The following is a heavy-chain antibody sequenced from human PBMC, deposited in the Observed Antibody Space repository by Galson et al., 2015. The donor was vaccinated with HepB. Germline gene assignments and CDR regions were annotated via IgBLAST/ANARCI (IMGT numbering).Heavy chain of an antibody. J-gene: IGHJ4*02. CDR2: ISSASSTI. Sequence: SLRLSCAASGFSFSSYSMSWVRQAPGKGLEWISSISSASSTIYYADSVKGRFTISRDNAKKSLYLQMNSLRGEDTAVYYCAREDDSSGYDYFDYWGQGTLVTVSS. CDR3: AREDDSSGYDYFDY. V-gene: IGHV3-48*01. D-gene: IGHD3-22*01. CDR1: GFSFSSYS.